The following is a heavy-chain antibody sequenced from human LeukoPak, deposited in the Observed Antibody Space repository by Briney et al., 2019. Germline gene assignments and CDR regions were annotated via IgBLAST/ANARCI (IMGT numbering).Heavy chain of an antibody. CDR2: INSDGSST. V-gene: IGHV3-74*01. CDR3: ARDLGYCSSTSCYRYGMDV. D-gene: IGHD2-2*01. CDR1: GFTFSNFA. J-gene: IGHJ6*02. Sequence: TGGSLRLSCAASGFTFSNFAMSWVRQAPGKGLVWVSRINSDGSSTSYADSVKGRFTISRDNAKNTLYLQMNSLRAEDTAVYYCARDLGYCSSTSCYRYGMDVWGQGTTVTVSS.